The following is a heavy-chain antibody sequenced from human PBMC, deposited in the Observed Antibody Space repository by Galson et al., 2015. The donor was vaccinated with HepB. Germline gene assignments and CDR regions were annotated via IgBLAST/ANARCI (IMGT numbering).Heavy chain of an antibody. CDR2: ISSSSSYI. CDR1: GFTFSSYS. J-gene: IGHJ4*02. V-gene: IGHV3-21*01. D-gene: IGHD6-6*01. Sequence: SLRLSCAAPGFTFSSYSMNWVRQAPGKGLEWVSSISSSSSYIYYADSVKGRFTISRDNAKNSLYLQMNSLRAEDTAVYYCARDPMGPYSSSSNYWGQGTLVTVSS. CDR3: ARDPMGPYSSSSNY.